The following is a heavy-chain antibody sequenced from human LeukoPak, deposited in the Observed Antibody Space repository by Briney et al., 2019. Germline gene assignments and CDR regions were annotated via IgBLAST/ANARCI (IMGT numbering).Heavy chain of an antibody. J-gene: IGHJ5*02. CDR2: TYYRSKWYN. V-gene: IGHV6-1*01. Sequence: QTLSLTCAISGDSVSSNSAAWNWIRQSPSRGLEWLGRTYYRSKWYNDYAVSVKSRITINPGTSKNQFSLQLNSVTPEDTAVYYCARGVVVVAASWFDPWGQGTLVTVSS. CDR3: ARGVVVVAASWFDP. CDR1: GDSVSSNSAA. D-gene: IGHD2-15*01.